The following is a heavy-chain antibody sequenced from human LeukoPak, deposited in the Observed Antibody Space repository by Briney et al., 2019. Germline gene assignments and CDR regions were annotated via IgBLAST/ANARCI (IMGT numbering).Heavy chain of an antibody. CDR3: ARGRGVSLWFGELLSGDY. CDR1: GYTFTSYD. J-gene: IGHJ4*02. V-gene: IGHV1-8*01. CDR2: MNPNSGNT. Sequence: ASVKVSCKASGYTFTSYDINWVRQATGHGLEWMGWMNPNSGNTGYAQKFQGRVTMTRDTSISTAYMELSSLRSEDTAVYYCARGRGVSLWFGELLSGDYWGQGTLVTVSS. D-gene: IGHD3-10*01.